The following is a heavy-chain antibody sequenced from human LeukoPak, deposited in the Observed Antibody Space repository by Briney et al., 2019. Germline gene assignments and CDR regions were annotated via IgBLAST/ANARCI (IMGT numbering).Heavy chain of an antibody. Sequence: GGSLRLSCAASGFTFSSYGMSWVRQAPGKGLEWVSAISGSGGSTYYADSVKGRFTISRGNSRNTLYLQMNSLRAEDTAVYYCARWYYYETSGLYYGSFDNWGQGTLVTVSS. D-gene: IGHD3-22*01. CDR3: ARWYYYETSGLYYGSFDN. CDR1: GFTFSSYG. V-gene: IGHV3-23*01. J-gene: IGHJ5*02. CDR2: ISGSGGST.